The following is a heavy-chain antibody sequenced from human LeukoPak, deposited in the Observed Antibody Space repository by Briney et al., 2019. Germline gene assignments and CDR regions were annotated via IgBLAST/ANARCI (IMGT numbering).Heavy chain of an antibody. J-gene: IGHJ4*02. CDR1: GFTFSSYD. CDR3: ARVGYCSSTTCYYYFDH. V-gene: IGHV3-33*01. Sequence: GGSLRLSCAASGFTFSSYDMHWVRQAPGKGLEWVAVIWYDGSDKYYADSVKSRFTISRDNSKNTLFLQMNSLRAEDTAVYYCARVGYCSSTTCYYYFDHWGQGTLVTVSS. D-gene: IGHD2-2*01. CDR2: IWYDGSDK.